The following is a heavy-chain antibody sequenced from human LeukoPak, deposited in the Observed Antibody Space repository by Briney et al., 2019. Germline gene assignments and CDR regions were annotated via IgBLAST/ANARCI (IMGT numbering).Heavy chain of an antibody. Sequence: SETLSLTCTVSGGSISSYYWSWIRQPPGKGLEWIGYIYYSGSTNYNPSLKSRVTISVDTSKNQFSLKLSSVTAADTAVYYCARHITVTYDAFDLWGRGTMVTVSS. J-gene: IGHJ3*01. D-gene: IGHD6-19*01. CDR3: ARHITVTYDAFDL. CDR2: IYYSGST. CDR1: GGSISSYY. V-gene: IGHV4-59*01.